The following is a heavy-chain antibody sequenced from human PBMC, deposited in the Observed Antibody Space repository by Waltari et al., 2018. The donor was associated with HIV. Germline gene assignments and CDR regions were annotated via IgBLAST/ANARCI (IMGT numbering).Heavy chain of an antibody. CDR2: IYYSGST. V-gene: IGHV4-59*01. J-gene: IGHJ2*01. Sequence: QVQLQESGPGLVKPSETLSLTCTVSGGSISSYYWSWIRQPPGKGLEWIGYIYYSGSTNYNPSLKRRVTISVDTSKNQFSLKLSSVTAADTAVYYCARDRDRSYYYDSSGQPFDLWGRGTLVTVSS. D-gene: IGHD3-22*01. CDR3: ARDRDRSYYYDSSGQPFDL. CDR1: GGSISSYY.